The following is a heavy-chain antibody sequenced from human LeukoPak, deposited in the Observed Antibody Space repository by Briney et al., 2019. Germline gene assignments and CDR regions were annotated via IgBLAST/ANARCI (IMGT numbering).Heavy chain of an antibody. CDR2: ISSSSTTI. V-gene: IGHV3-48*04. CDR3: ASFRYYYGSAQG. CDR1: GFTFSSYW. Sequence: PGGSLRLSCAASGFTFSSYWMSWVRQAPGKGLEWVSYISSSSTTIYYADSVKGRFTISRDNAKNSLYLQMNSLRAEDTAVYYCASFRYYYGSAQGWGQGTLVTVSS. J-gene: IGHJ4*02. D-gene: IGHD3-10*01.